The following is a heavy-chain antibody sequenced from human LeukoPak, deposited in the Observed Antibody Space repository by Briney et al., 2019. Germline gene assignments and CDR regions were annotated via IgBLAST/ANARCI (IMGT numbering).Heavy chain of an antibody. CDR2: IYYSGST. CDR3: AGTYTHYYYFYMDV. D-gene: IGHD2-2*02. V-gene: IGHV4-59*01. CDR1: GGSISSYY. J-gene: IGHJ6*03. Sequence: SETLSLTCTVSGGSISSYYWSWIRQPPGKGLEWIGYIYYSGSTNYNPSLKSRVTISVDTSKNQFSLKLSSVTAADTAMYYCAGTYTHYYYFYMDVWGKGTTVTISS.